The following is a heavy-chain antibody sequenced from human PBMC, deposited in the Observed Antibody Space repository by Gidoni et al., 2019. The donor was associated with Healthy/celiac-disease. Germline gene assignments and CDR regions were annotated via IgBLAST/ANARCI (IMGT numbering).Heavy chain of an antibody. Sequence: GRVTMTRDTSTSTVYMELSSLRSEDTAVYYCAREAPLRYSDYGMDVWGQGTTVTVSS. V-gene: IGHV1-46*01. CDR3: AREAPLRYSDYGMDV. J-gene: IGHJ6*02. D-gene: IGHD3-9*01.